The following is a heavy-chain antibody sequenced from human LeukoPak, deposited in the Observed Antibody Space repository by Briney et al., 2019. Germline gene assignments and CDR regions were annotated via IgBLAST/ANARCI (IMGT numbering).Heavy chain of an antibody. CDR1: QFTFSHYS. V-gene: IGHV3-21*01. J-gene: IGHJ4*02. CDR3: SKPLADNGDH. CDR2: IGRDSVYI. Sequence: GGSLRLSCAASQFTFSHYSMIWVRQAPGKGLEWVSSIGRDSVYIYYADSVKGRFTISRDNAKNTLYLQMNSLRAEDTAVYYCSKPLADNGDHWGQGTLVTVSS. D-gene: IGHD1-14*01.